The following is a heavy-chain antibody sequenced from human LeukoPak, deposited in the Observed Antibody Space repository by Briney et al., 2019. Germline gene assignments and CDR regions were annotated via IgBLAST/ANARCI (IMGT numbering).Heavy chain of an antibody. CDR3: ARDTDYYDSSGYYPLPDY. V-gene: IGHV1-8*01. CDR1: GYTFTSYD. CDR2: MNPNSGNT. D-gene: IGHD3-22*01. J-gene: IGHJ4*02. Sequence: ASVKVSCKASGYTFTSYDINWVRQATGQGLEWMGWMNPNSGNTGYAQKLQGRVTMTTDTSTSTAYMELRSLRSDDTAVYYCARDTDYYDSSGYYPLPDYWGQGTLVTVSS.